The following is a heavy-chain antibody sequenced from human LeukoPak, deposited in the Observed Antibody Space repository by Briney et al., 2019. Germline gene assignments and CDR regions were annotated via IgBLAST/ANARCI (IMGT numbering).Heavy chain of an antibody. D-gene: IGHD3-10*01. V-gene: IGHV4-30-2*01. CDR2: IYHSGST. J-gene: IGHJ4*02. Sequence: PSDTLSLTCAVSGGSISSGGYSWSWIRQPPGRGLEWIGYIYHSGSTYYNPSLKSRVTISVDRSKNQFSLKLSSVTAADTAVYYCARAGEQDYYGSGSYYPFDYWGQGTLVTVSS. CDR1: GGSISSGGYS. CDR3: ARAGEQDYYGSGSYYPFDY.